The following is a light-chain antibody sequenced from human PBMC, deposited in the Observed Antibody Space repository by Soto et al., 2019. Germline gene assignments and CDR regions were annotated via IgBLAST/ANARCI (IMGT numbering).Light chain of an antibody. CDR2: GAS. Sequence: EIVLTQSPGTLSLSPGERATLSCRASQSVSSSYLAWYQQKPGQAPRLLIYGASSRATGIPDRFSGSGSGTDSTLHISRMEPEDFAVYYYQQYGSSPWTFGQGTKVEIK. J-gene: IGKJ1*01. CDR3: QQYGSSPWT. CDR1: QSVSSSY. V-gene: IGKV3-20*01.